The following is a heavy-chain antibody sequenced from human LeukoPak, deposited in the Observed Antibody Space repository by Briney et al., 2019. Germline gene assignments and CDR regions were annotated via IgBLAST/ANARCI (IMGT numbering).Heavy chain of an antibody. CDR3: ASQSGYYFDY. CDR2: IKEDGSEE. J-gene: IGHJ4*02. CDR1: GFTFSSIY. Sequence: GGSLRLSCAASGFTFSSIYMSWVRQAPGKGLEWVANIKEDGSEESYVDSVKGRFTISRDNAKNSLYLQMNSLRAEDTAVYCCASQSGYYFDYWGQGTLVTVSP. V-gene: IGHV3-7*01.